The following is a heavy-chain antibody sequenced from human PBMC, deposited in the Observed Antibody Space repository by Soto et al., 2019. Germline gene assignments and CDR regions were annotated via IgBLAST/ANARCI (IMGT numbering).Heavy chain of an antibody. D-gene: IGHD1-26*01. CDR1: GGTFSSYA. CDR3: ARNTRWELRPPDC. CDR2: IMPIIGTA. J-gene: IGHJ4*02. Sequence: QVQLVQSGAEVKKPGSSVKVSCKASGGTFSSYAISWVRQAPGQGLEWMGGIMPIIGTATYAQKFQGRVTITADESTSIAYMERSSLRSEDTAVYYCARNTRWELRPPDCWGQGTLVTVSS. V-gene: IGHV1-69*12.